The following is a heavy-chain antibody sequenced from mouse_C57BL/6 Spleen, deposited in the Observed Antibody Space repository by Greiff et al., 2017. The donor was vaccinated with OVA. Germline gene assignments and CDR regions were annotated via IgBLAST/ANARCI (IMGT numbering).Heavy chain of an antibody. Sequence: QVQLQQPGAELVRPGSSVKLSCKASGYTFTSYWMHWVKQRPIQGLEWIGNIDPSDSEPHYNQKFKDKATLTVDKSSSTAYMQLSSLTSEDSAVYYCARGPYWGQGTTLTVSS. CDR2: IDPSDSEP. J-gene: IGHJ2*01. V-gene: IGHV1-52*01. CDR1: GYTFTSYW. CDR3: ARGPY.